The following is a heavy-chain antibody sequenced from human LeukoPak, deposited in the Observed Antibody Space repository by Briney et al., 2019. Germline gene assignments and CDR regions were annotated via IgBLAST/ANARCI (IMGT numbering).Heavy chain of an antibody. V-gene: IGHV4-34*01. CDR1: GGSFSGYY. D-gene: IGHD6-19*01. CDR3: ARGTGSGWYYLSNWFDP. CDR2: INHSGST. J-gene: IGHJ5*02. Sequence: PSETLSLTCAVHGGSFSGYYWSWIRQPPGKGLEWIGEINHSGSTNYNPSLKSRVTISLDTSKNQFSLKLSSVTAADTAVYYCARGTGSGWYYLSNWFDPWGQGTLVTVSS.